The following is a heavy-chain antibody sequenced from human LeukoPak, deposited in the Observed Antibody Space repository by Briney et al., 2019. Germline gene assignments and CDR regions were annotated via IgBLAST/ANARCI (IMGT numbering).Heavy chain of an antibody. D-gene: IGHD1-1*01. V-gene: IGHV1-46*01. Sequence: ASVKVSCKASGYTFTSYYMHWVRQAPGQGLEWMGIINPSGGSTNYAQKFQGRVTMTRDTSTSTVYMELSSLRSEDTAVYYCASLQLERLARINYYYCYYMDVWGKGTTVTISS. CDR3: ASLQLERLARINYYYCYYMDV. J-gene: IGHJ6*03. CDR2: INPSGGST. CDR1: GYTFTSYY.